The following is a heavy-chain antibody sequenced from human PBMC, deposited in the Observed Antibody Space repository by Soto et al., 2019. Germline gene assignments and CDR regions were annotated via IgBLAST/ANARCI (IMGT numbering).Heavy chain of an antibody. Sequence: QVQLVQSGAEVKKPGASVKVSCKGSGYRFSDYGINWVRQAPGQGLEWMGWITADNGNTKYAQNLQGRVTMTTDTSTTPAHMALMSPTPEATAVYYCVRVFGLIGSTGWEAFQIWGRGTVVTVSS. CDR2: ITADNGNT. CDR1: GYRFSDYG. CDR3: VRVFGLIGSTGWEAFQI. J-gene: IGHJ3*02. D-gene: IGHD1-26*01. V-gene: IGHV1-18*01.